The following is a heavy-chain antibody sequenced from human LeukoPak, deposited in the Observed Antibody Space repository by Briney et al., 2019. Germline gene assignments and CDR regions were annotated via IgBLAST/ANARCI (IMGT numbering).Heavy chain of an antibody. V-gene: IGHV3-23*01. CDR2: ILGGAGST. CDR3: AHGSMYQLDY. D-gene: IGHD2-2*01. Sequence: GGSLRLSCAASGFTISSYWMSWVRQAPGKGLEWVSGILGGAGSTYYADSVKGRFTISRDNSKNTMYLQMNSLRAEDTAVYYCAHGSMYQLDYWGQGTLVTVSS. J-gene: IGHJ4*02. CDR1: GFTISSYW.